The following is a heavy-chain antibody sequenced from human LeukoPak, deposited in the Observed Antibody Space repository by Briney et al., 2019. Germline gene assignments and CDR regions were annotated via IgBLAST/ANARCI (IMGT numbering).Heavy chain of an antibody. J-gene: IGHJ6*03. Sequence: PGGSLRLSCATSGFSFNRRGMNWVRQPPGKCLEWVSYISPRSETIFYAESVQGRFAVSRYDAKGSLYLQMHTLRVEDTAVYYCARIDGPTVFTYYMDLWGKGTTVTVAS. V-gene: IGHV3-48*04. D-gene: IGHD3-16*01. CDR3: ARIDGPTVFTYYMDL. CDR2: ISPRSETI. CDR1: GFSFNRRG.